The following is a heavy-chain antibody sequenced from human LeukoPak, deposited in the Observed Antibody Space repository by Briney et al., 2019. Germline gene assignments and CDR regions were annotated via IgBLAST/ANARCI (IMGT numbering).Heavy chain of an antibody. J-gene: IGHJ4*02. CDR1: GFNFRNYV. CDR3: AKTTAGNSSGRYPGWPVDY. CDR2: ISGSGGDT. V-gene: IGHV3-23*01. Sequence: GGSLSLSCAASGFNFRNYVICWVRPAPGKGLEWVSGISGSGGDTYFAASVKGRFTISRDHSKNTVFLQMDSLRAEDTAVYYCAKTTAGNSSGRYPGWPVDYWGQGTLVTVSS. D-gene: IGHD6-19*01.